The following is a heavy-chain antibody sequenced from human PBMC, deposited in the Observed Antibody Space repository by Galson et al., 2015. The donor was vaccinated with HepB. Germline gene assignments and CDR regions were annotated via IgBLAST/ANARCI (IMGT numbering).Heavy chain of an antibody. J-gene: IGHJ4*02. D-gene: IGHD2-21*02. V-gene: IGHV3-33*08. CDR2: IWYDGSNK. CDR1: GFTFSSYG. Sequence: SLRLSCAASGFTFSSYGMHWVRQAPGKGLEWVAVIWYDGSNKYYADSVKGRFTISRDNSKNTLYLQMNSLRAEDTAVYYCANVNRAYCGGDCYLDYWGQGTLVTVSS. CDR3: ANVNRAYCGGDCYLDY.